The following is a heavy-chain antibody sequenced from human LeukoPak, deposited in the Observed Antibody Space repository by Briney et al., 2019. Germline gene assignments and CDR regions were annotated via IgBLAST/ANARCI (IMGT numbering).Heavy chain of an antibody. Sequence: ASVKVSCKASGYTFTGYYMHWVRQAPGQGLEWMGWINPNSGGANYAQKFQGWVTMTRDTSISTAYMELSRLRSDDTAVYYCAREPSRYYYGSGSYHYWGQGTLVTVSS. V-gene: IGHV1-2*04. J-gene: IGHJ4*02. CDR1: GYTFTGYY. CDR3: AREPSRYYYGSGSYHY. CDR2: INPNSGGA. D-gene: IGHD3-10*01.